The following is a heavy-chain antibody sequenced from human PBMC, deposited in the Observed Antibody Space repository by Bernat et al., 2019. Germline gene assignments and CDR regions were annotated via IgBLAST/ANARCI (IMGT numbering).Heavy chain of an antibody. J-gene: IGHJ5*02. CDR2: IGSGSDT. CDR3: ARALGVVSPTATRWFDP. Sequence: EVQLLESGGGLVQPVGSLRLSCAASGFTFSTYAMTWVRQAPEKGLEWVSIIGSGSDTYYPDSVRGRFTISRDNSKNTVYLQMNSLRVEDTATYYCARALGVVSPTATRWFDPWGQGILVTVSS. CDR1: GFTFSTYA. V-gene: IGHV3-23*01. D-gene: IGHD5/OR15-5a*01.